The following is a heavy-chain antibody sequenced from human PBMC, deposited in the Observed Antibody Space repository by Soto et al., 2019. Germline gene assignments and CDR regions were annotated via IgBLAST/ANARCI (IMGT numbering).Heavy chain of an antibody. D-gene: IGHD3-22*01. CDR2: ISGSGDST. CDR3: AKDLSDGRGYYASRAFDI. Sequence: EVQLLESGGGLVQPGGSLRLSCAASGFTFSSYAMTWVRQAPGKGLEWVSAISGSGDSTSYADSVKGRFTISRDNSKNTLSLQMNSLRAEDTAVYYCAKDLSDGRGYYASRAFDIWGQGTMVTVSS. CDR1: GFTFSSYA. V-gene: IGHV3-23*01. J-gene: IGHJ3*02.